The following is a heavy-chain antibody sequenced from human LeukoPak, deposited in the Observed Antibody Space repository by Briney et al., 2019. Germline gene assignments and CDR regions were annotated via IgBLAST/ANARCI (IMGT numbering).Heavy chain of an antibody. J-gene: IGHJ4*02. CDR1: GGSISSYY. D-gene: IGHD6-13*01. CDR3: ASEGSSSSAFDY. CDR2: IYYSGST. Sequence: SETLSLTCTVSGGSISSYYWSWIRQPPGKGLEWIGYIYYSGSTNNNPSLKSRVTISVDTSKNQFSLKLSSVTAADTAVYYCASEGSSSSAFDYWGQGTLVTVSS. V-gene: IGHV4-59*01.